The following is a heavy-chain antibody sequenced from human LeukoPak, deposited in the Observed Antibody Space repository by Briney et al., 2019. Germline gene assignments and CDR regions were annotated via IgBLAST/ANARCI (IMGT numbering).Heavy chain of an antibody. D-gene: IGHD2-15*01. CDR1: GFTFNSYA. J-gene: IGHJ4*02. CDR3: AKVVGQRANYFHY. Sequence: PGGSLRLSCAASGFTFNSYAMSWVRQAPGKGLEWVSGFSGSGDSTYYADSVKGRFTISRDNSKNTLYLQMDSLRAEDTAVYYCAKVVGQRANYFHYWGQGTLVTVSS. V-gene: IGHV3-23*01. CDR2: FSGSGDST.